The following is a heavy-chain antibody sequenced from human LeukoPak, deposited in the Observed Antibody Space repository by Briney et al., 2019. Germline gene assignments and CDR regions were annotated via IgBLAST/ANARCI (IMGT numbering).Heavy chain of an antibody. D-gene: IGHD1-26*01. CDR3: AREGYSGSYNWFDP. CDR2: IYYSGST. V-gene: IGHV4-31*03. Sequence: SETLSLTCTVSGGSISSGGYYWSWIRQHPGKGLEWIGYIYYSGSTYYNPSLKSRVTISVDTSKNQFSLKLSSVTAADTAVYYCAREGYSGSYNWFDPWGQGTLVTVFS. CDR1: GGSISSGGYY. J-gene: IGHJ5*02.